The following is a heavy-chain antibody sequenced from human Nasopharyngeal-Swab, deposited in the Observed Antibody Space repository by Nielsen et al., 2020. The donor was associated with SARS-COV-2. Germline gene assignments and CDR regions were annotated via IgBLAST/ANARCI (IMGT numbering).Heavy chain of an antibody. Sequence: SETLSLTCTVSGGSISNYYWSWIRQPAGKGLEWIGRVYTRGSTDYNPSLKSRVIMSVDTSKNQFSLKLSSVTAADTAVYYCARETGVYSSYYAMDVWGQGTMVTVSS. V-gene: IGHV4-4*07. CDR2: VYTRGST. D-gene: IGHD1-26*01. CDR3: ARETGVYSSYYAMDV. J-gene: IGHJ6*02. CDR1: GGSISNYY.